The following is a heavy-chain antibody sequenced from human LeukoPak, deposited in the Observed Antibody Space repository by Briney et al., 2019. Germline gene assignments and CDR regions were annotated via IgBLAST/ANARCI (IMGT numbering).Heavy chain of an antibody. Sequence: SETLSLTCTVSGGSINSGGYYWSWIRQHPGKGLEWIGYSYYSGNTYYNPSLKSPVTLSVDTSKHQFSLKLSSVTAADTAVYYCARGLVVVVAATRGMDVWGQGTTVTVSS. CDR1: GGSINSGGYY. CDR2: SYYSGNT. CDR3: ARGLVVVVAATRGMDV. D-gene: IGHD2-15*01. J-gene: IGHJ6*02. V-gene: IGHV4-31*02.